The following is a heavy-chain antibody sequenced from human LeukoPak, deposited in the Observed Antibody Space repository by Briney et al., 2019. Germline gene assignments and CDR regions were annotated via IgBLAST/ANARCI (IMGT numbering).Heavy chain of an antibody. CDR2: INEDGSEI. Sequence: GGPLRLSCAASGFTFSRSWMTWVRQAPGKGLEWVASINEDGSEIHYVDSVKGRFTISRDNAKDSLYLQMNSLTAEDRAMYYCVRAYHPGGWFDPWGQGTLVTVSS. V-gene: IGHV3-7*04. D-gene: IGHD2-21*01. CDR3: VRAYHPGGWFDP. J-gene: IGHJ5*02. CDR1: GFTFSRSW.